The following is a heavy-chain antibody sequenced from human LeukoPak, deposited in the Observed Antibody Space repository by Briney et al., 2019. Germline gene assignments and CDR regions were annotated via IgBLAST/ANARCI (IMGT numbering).Heavy chain of an antibody. Sequence: GGSLRLSCAASGFPFSSYNMNWVRQAPGKGLEWVANINQDGSQKHYVDSVTGRFTISRDNAKNSLYLQVNSLRDEDTAVYYCAREVGSPAVRSAFDPWGQGTMVTVSS. V-gene: IGHV3-7*01. J-gene: IGHJ3*01. D-gene: IGHD2-15*01. CDR2: INQDGSQK. CDR3: AREVGSPAVRSAFDP. CDR1: GFPFSSYN.